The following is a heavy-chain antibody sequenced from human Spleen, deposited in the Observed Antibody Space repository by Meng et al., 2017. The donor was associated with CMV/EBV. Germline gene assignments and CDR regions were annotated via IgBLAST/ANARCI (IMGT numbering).Heavy chain of an antibody. CDR3: AKDSEVPATESHYYGLDV. J-gene: IGHJ6*02. D-gene: IGHD2-2*01. V-gene: IGHV4-61*08. CDR2: NWYSGGT. Sequence: SGGYFWRRIRQPRGKGLGWIGYNWYSGGTVYNPSLKTRVTIVVGTSRNQFSLETSYMTAEDKAVYYCAKDSEVPATESHYYGLDVWGQGTTVTVSS. CDR1: SGGYF.